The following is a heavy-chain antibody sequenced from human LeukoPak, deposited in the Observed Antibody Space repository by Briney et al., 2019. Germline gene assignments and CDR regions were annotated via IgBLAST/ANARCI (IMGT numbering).Heavy chain of an antibody. V-gene: IGHV3-48*02. Sequence: GGSLRLSCAASGFTFSSYSTNWVRQAPGKGLEWVSYISSSSSTIYYADSVKGRFTISRDNAKNSLYLQMNSLRDEDTAVYYCARDKAAIDYYYGMDVWGQGTTVTVSS. CDR2: ISSSSSTI. D-gene: IGHD2-2*01. CDR3: ARDKAAIDYYYGMDV. CDR1: GFTFSSYS. J-gene: IGHJ6*02.